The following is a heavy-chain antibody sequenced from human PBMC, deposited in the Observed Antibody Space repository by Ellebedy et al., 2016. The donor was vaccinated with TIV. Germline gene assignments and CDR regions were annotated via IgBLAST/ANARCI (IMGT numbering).Heavy chain of an antibody. CDR2: ISGPSDYI. CDR1: GFTFSSYS. CDR3: TTRPPPYCDCPLDY. D-gene: IGHD4-17*01. Sequence: GESLKISCAASGFTFSSYSMNWVRQAPGKGLEWVSSISGPSDYIYYADSVKGRFTISRDNSKNTLYLQMNGLKTEDTAVYFCTTRPPPYCDCPLDYWGQGTLVTVSS. V-gene: IGHV3-21*03. J-gene: IGHJ4*02.